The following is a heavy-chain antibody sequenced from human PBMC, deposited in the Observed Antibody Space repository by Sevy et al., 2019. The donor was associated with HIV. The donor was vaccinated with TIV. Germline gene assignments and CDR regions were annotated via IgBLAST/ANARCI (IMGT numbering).Heavy chain of an antibody. D-gene: IGHD6-19*01. V-gene: IGHV4-4*07. CDR2: IYISGST. Sequence: SETLSLTCTVSGDSISSYYWSWIRQPAGKGLEWIGRIYISGSTNYNPSLESRVTMSVDTSKNQFSLKLNSVTAADTAVYYCARGYISGWNWFDPWGQGTLVTVSS. CDR3: ARGYISGWNWFDP. J-gene: IGHJ5*02. CDR1: GDSISSYY.